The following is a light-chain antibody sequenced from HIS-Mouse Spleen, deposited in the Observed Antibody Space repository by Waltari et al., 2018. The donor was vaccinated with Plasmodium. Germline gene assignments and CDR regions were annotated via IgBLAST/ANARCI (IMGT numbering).Light chain of an antibody. V-gene: IGLV2-11*01. CDR1: TRDVGGYTY. Sequence: QSALTQPRSVSGSPGQSVTISCTGTTRDVGGYTYFSWYQQHPGKAPKLMIYDVSKRPSGVPDRFSGSKSGNTASLTISGLQAEDEADYYCCSYAGSYTFFVFGTGTKVTVL. CDR2: DVS. CDR3: CSYAGSYTFFV. J-gene: IGLJ1*01.